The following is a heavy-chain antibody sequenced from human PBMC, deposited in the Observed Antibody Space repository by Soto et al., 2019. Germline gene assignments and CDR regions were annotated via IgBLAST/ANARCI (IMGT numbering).Heavy chain of an antibody. D-gene: IGHD3-22*01. CDR3: ARLFDRYDSSGSVCYFDF. Sequence: QVQLQESGPGLVEPSQTLSLTCTVSGDSISSGGYYWSWIRQHPGKGLEYIGYIYYSGSTYYNPSLRRRLSISVDTSKNQFSLRLSSMTAADTAVYYCARLFDRYDSSGSVCYFDFWGLGTLVTVSS. J-gene: IGHJ4*02. CDR2: IYYSGST. V-gene: IGHV4-31*03. CDR1: GDSISSGGYY.